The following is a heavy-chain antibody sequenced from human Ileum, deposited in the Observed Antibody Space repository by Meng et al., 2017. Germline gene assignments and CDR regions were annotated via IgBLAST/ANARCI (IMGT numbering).Heavy chain of an antibody. V-gene: IGHV4-4*02. CDR3: ARDLLGPSIAATGWFDP. CDR1: GGSISNNNW. J-gene: IGHJ5*02. CDR2: ISHTGRI. D-gene: IGHD6-6*01. Sequence: SETLSLTCAVSGGSISNNNWWSWVRQPPGKGLEWIGEISHTGRINYNPSLKSRVTMSLDKSKNQFPLDLTSVTAADTAVYYCARDLLGPSIAATGWFDPWGQGTLVTVSS.